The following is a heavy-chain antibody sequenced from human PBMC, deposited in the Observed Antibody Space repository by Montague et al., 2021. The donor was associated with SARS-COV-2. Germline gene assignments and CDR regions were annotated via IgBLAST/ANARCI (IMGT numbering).Heavy chain of an antibody. Sequence: SETLSLTCTVSGGSTASHYWNWIRQSPGKRPEWIGCVYYNGDTKYNPSLQSRVTISIDTSENQFSLRLNSVTAADTAVYFCARGWAFDPWGRGRLVTVSS. V-gene: IGHV4-59*08. CDR2: VYYNGDT. D-gene: IGHD6-19*01. CDR1: GGSTASHY. J-gene: IGHJ3*01. CDR3: ARGWAFDP.